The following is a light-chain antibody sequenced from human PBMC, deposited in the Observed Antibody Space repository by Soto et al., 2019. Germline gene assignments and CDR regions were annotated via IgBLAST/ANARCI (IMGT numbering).Light chain of an antibody. CDR1: PGMSNY. J-gene: IGKJ4*01. CDR3: QQYDSYPLT. Sequence: DIQMTQSPSSLSASVGDRVTISCRASPGMSNYLLAWYQQKPGKAPKFLIYDVSTLESGVPSRFSGSGSGTEFTLTISSLQPEDFATYYCQQYDSYPLTFGGGTKVDIK. CDR2: DVS. V-gene: IGKV1-16*01.